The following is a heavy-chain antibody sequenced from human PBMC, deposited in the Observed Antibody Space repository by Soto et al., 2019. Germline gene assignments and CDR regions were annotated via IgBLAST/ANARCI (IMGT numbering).Heavy chain of an antibody. CDR1: GSTFTGYG. J-gene: IGHJ6*02. V-gene: IGHV1-18*01. CDR3: ARGNVLMVYAHYGMDG. D-gene: IGHD2-8*01. Sequence: SSETFSCMGSGSTFTGYGIILVRQAPGQGLEWMGWISAYNGNTNYAQKLQGRVTMTTDTSTSTAYMELRSLRSDDTAVYYCARGNVLMVYAHYGMDGWGQGTTVTISS. CDR2: ISAYNGNT.